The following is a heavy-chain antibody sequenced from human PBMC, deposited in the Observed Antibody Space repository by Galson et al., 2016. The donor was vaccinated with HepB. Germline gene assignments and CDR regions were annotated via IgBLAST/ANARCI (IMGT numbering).Heavy chain of an antibody. V-gene: IGHV4-39*02. J-gene: IGHJ4*02. CDR3: ARQVAVSAAPYYFDY. CDR1: GGSIGTSNYY. Sequence: SETLSLTCAVSGGSIGTSNYYWGWIRQPPGKGLEWIGTIHYTRKTYYNPSLKSRSTIYVDTSKNRFALRLSSVTAADTAVYYCARQVAVSAAPYYFDYWGQGTLV. CDR2: IHYTRKT.